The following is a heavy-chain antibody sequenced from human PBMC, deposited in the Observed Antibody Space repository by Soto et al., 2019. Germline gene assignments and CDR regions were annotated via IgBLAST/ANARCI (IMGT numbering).Heavy chain of an antibody. CDR1: GFSFSDSA. J-gene: IGHJ4*02. CDR2: TRSKAHSYAT. CDR3: NSHTVDC. V-gene: IGHV3-73*02. D-gene: IGHD4-4*01. Sequence: EVQLVESGGGLVQPGGSLKLSCAASGFSFSDSAIHWVRQASGKGLEWVGRTRSKAHSYATAFAASVKGRFTISRDDSRYTVDLQMNSRKTEDTAVDYCNSHTVDCWGQGTLVTV.